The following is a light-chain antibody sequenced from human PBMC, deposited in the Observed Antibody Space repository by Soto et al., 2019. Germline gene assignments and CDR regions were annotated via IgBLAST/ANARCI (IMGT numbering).Light chain of an antibody. CDR1: QSVGGTY. Sequence: EIVLTQSPATLSLSPGERATLTCRASQSVGGTYLAWYQQKPGQAPRLLISGASRRATDIPDRFSGSGPETDFTLTISRLEPEDFAVYHCQQYGRSPGTFGQGNKLE. CDR3: QQYGRSPGT. CDR2: GAS. J-gene: IGKJ2*01. V-gene: IGKV3-20*01.